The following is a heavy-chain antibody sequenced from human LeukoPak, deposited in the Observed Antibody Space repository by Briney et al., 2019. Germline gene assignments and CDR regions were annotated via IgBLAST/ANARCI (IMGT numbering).Heavy chain of an antibody. CDR2: IYYSGST. V-gene: IGHV4-59*01. CDR3: ARAEINSSGSNWFDP. D-gene: IGHD3-22*01. J-gene: IGHJ5*02. CDR1: GGSISSYY. Sequence: SETLSLTCTVSGGSISSYYWSWIRQPPGKGLEWIGYIYYSGSTNYNPSLKSRVTISVDTSKNQFSLKLSSVTAADTAVYYCARAEINSSGSNWFDPWGQGTLVTVSS.